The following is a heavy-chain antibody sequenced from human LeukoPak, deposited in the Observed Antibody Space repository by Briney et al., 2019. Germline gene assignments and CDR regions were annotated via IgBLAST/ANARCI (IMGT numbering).Heavy chain of an antibody. D-gene: IGHD4-11*01. CDR2: ITGSGRTT. V-gene: IGHV3-23*01. Sequence: PGGSLRLSCAASGFTFATYAMSWVRQAPGKGLKWVSGITGSGRTTYYADSVKGRFTISRDNAKNSLYLQMNSLRAEDTAVYYCARAPHYSNYGPYYYGMDVWGQGTTVTVSS. CDR3: ARAPHYSNYGPYYYGMDV. J-gene: IGHJ6*02. CDR1: GFTFATYA.